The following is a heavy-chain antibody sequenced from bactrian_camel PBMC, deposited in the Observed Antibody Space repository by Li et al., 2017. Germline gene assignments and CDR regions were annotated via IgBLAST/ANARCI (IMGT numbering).Heavy chain of an antibody. CDR1: RGFDDADA. J-gene: IGHJ4*01. V-gene: IGHV3S1*01. Sequence: HVQLVESGGGSVQIGGFLTLACAASRGFDDADAEWGWFRQAPGKGLEWVAQIAYDGWVTRYHDSAKGRFTISRDNARNTVYLQMNNLQPEDTATYYCAEGRGSRGEHCYSLNYWGQGTQVTVS. CDR2: IAYDGWVT. D-gene: IGHD6*01. CDR3: AEGRGSRGEHCYSLNY.